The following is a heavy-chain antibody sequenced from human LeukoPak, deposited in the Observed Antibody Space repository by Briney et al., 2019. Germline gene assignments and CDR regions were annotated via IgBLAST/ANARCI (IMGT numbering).Heavy chain of an antibody. CDR3: ARDGVFVAAFDY. CDR1: GFTFSSYS. V-gene: IGHV3-21*01. CDR2: ISSSSSYI. D-gene: IGHD6-6*01. Sequence: GGSLRLSCAASGFTFSSYSMNWVRQAPGKGLEWVSSISSSSSYIYYADSVKGRFTISRDNAKNSLYLQMNSLRAEDTAVYYCARDGVFVAAFDYWGQGTLVTVSS. J-gene: IGHJ4*02.